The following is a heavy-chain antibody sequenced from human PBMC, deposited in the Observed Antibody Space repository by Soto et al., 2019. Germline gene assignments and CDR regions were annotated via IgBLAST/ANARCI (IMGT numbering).Heavy chain of an antibody. V-gene: IGHV3-48*03. CDR1: GFTFSSYE. J-gene: IGHJ3*02. Sequence: PGGSLRLSCAASGFTFSSYEMNGVRQAPGKGLEWVSYISSSGSTIYYADSVKGRFTMSRDNAKNSLYLQMNSLRAEDTAVYYCVVTGPLDAFDIWGQGTMVTVSS. CDR2: ISSSGSTI. D-gene: IGHD4-4*01. CDR3: VVTGPLDAFDI.